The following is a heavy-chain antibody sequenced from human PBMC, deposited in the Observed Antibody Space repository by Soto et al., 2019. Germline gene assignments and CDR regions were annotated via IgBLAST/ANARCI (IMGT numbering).Heavy chain of an antibody. CDR2: ISAYNGNT. D-gene: IGHD3-22*01. V-gene: IGHV1-18*01. CDR1: GYTFTSYG. CDR3: ARDRTMIVVVRVAFDI. J-gene: IGHJ3*02. Sequence: GASVKVSCKASGYTFTSYGISWVRQAPGQGLEWMGWISAYNGNTNYAQKLQGRVTMTTDTSTSTAYMELRSLRSDDTAVYYCARDRTMIVVVRVAFDIWGQGTMVTVSS.